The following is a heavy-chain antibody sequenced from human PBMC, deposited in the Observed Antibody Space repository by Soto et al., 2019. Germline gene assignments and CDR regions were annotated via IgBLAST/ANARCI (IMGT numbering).Heavy chain of an antibody. CDR2: INRNGGST. CDR3: AKDHVPPGTSDYYFDF. J-gene: IGHJ2*01. D-gene: IGHD4-17*01. CDR1: GFTFRSYA. Sequence: EVQLLESGGGLLQPGGSLRLSCAASGFTFRSYAMNWFRQAPGKGLEWVSGINRNGGSTYYADPVTGRFTISRDNSKNTLYLQMKSLSAEHAAVYYCAKDHVPPGTSDYYFDFWGRGTLVSVCS. V-gene: IGHV3-23*01.